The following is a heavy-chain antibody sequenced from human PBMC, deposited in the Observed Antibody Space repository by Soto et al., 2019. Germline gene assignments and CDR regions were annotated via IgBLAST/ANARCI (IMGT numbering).Heavy chain of an antibody. CDR1: GYTFTSYV. CDR3: ATTAYYSSSWYYYYYGMDV. V-gene: IGHV1-18*01. D-gene: IGHD6-13*01. Sequence: ASVKLSCKASGYTFTSYVISWVRQSPGQGLEWMGWISAYNGNTNYAQKLQGRVTMTTDTSTSTAYMELRSLRSDDTAVYYCATTAYYSSSWYYYYYGMDVWGQGTTVTVSS. CDR2: ISAYNGNT. J-gene: IGHJ6*02.